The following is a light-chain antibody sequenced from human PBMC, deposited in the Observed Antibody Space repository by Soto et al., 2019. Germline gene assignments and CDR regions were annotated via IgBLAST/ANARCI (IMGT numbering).Light chain of an antibody. Sequence: QSALTQPASVSGSPGQSITISCTGTSSDVGGYNYVSWYQQHPGKAPKLMIYAVTDRPSGVSSRFSGSKSGNTASLTISRLQADDEADYYCSSYTSSSTPYVFGTGTKLTVL. V-gene: IGLV2-14*01. CDR3: SSYTSSSTPYV. CDR2: AVT. CDR1: SSDVGGYNY. J-gene: IGLJ1*01.